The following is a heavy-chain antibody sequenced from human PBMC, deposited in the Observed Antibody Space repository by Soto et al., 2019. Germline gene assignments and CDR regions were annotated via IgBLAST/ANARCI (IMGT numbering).Heavy chain of an antibody. Sequence: SETLSLTCTVSGVSISSGDYYWSWIRQPPGKGLEWIGYIYYSGSTYYNPSLKSRVTISVDTSKNQFSLKLSSVTAADTAVYYCARGNDYGDYDWFDPWGQGTLVTVSS. V-gene: IGHV4-30-4*01. CDR2: IYYSGST. D-gene: IGHD4-17*01. CDR1: GVSISSGDYY. CDR3: ARGNDYGDYDWFDP. J-gene: IGHJ5*02.